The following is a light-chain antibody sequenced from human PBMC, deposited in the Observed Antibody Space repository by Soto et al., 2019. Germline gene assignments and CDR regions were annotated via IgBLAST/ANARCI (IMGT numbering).Light chain of an antibody. Sequence: EIVLTRSPATLSLSPGERATLSCRASQRVSSYLAWYQQKPGQAPRLLIYDASNRATGIPARYSGSGSGTDFTLTINSLEPEDFAVYYCQQRSTRYTFGQGTKLEIK. CDR1: QRVSSY. CDR3: QQRSTRYT. V-gene: IGKV3-11*01. CDR2: DAS. J-gene: IGKJ2*01.